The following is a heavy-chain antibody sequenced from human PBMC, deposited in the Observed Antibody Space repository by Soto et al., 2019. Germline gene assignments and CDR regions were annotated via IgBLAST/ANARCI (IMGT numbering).Heavy chain of an antibody. Sequence: EVQLVESGGGLVQPGGSLRLSCAASGFTFSSYEMNWVRQAPGKGLEWVSYISGSGSTIYYADYVKGRFTISRDNAKNSLYVQMNSLRAEDTAVYYCARDHLAPMYYYDRSGYSRWTNFYYYYGMDVWGQGNTVTVSS. V-gene: IGHV3-48*03. CDR2: ISGSGSTI. J-gene: IGHJ6*02. CDR3: ARDHLAPMYYYDRSGYSRWTNFYYYYGMDV. CDR1: GFTFSSYE. D-gene: IGHD3-22*01.